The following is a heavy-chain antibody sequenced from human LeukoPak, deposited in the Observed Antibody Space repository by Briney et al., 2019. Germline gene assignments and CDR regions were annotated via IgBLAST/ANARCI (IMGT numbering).Heavy chain of an antibody. V-gene: IGHV3-23*01. CDR3: ARGGTPGYSTGWIDY. CDR1: GFTFSSYA. J-gene: IGHJ4*02. D-gene: IGHD6-19*01. CDR2: ISGSGGST. Sequence: PGGSLRLSCAASGFTFSSYAMSWVRQAPGKGLEWVSAISGSGGSTYYADSVKGRFTISRDNSKNTLYLQMNSLRGEDTAVYYCARGGTPGYSTGWIDYWGQGTLVTVSS.